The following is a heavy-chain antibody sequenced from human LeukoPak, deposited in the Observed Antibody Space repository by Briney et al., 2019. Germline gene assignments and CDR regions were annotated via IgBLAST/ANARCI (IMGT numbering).Heavy chain of an antibody. J-gene: IGHJ5*02. Sequence: GASVKVSCKASGYTFTSYGISWVRQAPGQGLEWMGRINPNSGGTNYAQKFQGRVTMTRDTSISTAYMELSRLRSDDTAVYYCARVVTGTTNWFDPWGQGTLVTVSS. V-gene: IGHV1-2*06. CDR2: INPNSGGT. CDR3: ARVVTGTTNWFDP. CDR1: GYTFTSYG. D-gene: IGHD1-7*01.